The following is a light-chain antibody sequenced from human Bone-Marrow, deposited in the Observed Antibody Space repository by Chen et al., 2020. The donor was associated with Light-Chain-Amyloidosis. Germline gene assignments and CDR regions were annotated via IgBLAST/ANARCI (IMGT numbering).Light chain of an antibody. Sequence: EIVLTQSPGTLSLSPGEGANLSCRARQTISSNYLTWYQQKFGQAPRLLIYGSSSRATGIPDRFTDSGSVTDFTLTINRMEPEDFAMYYCQQYGTSPLTFGGGTKVEIK. CDR3: QQYGTSPLT. CDR1: QTISSNY. V-gene: IGKV3-20*01. J-gene: IGKJ4*01. CDR2: GSS.